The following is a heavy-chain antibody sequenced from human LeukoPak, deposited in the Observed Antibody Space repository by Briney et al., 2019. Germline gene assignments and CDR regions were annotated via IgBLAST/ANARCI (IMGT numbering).Heavy chain of an antibody. CDR3: AGSGSYFNYFDY. D-gene: IGHD3-10*01. Sequence: ASVKVSCKASGYTFTGYYMHWVRQAPGQGLEWMGWINPNSGGTNYAQKFQGRVTMTRGTSISTAYMELSRLRSDDTAVYYCAGSGSYFNYFDYWGQGTLVTVSS. CDR2: INPNSGGT. CDR1: GYTFTGYY. J-gene: IGHJ4*02. V-gene: IGHV1-2*02.